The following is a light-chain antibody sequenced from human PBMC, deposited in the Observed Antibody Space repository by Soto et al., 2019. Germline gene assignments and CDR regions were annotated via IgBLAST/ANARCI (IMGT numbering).Light chain of an antibody. V-gene: IGKV1-33*01. Sequence: DIQLTQSPSSLSASVGDSVTISCQANRDIRNYLNWYQQKPGKAPKLLIYDASNLEKGVPSRFRGSGSGTDFTFTISSLQPEDLATYYCQQYDTFLTFGGGTKVGI. J-gene: IGKJ4*01. CDR1: RDIRNY. CDR2: DAS. CDR3: QQYDTFLT.